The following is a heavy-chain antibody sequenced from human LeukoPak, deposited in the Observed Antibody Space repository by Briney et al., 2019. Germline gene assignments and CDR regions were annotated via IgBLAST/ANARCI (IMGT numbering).Heavy chain of an antibody. CDR2: IIPIFVTP. J-gene: IGHJ4*02. V-gene: IGHV1-69*13. D-gene: IGHD6-19*01. CDR3: AKEGYTSGWYRY. CDR1: GGAFSSFA. Sequence: SVKVSCKASGGAFSSFAINWVRQTPGQGLEWMEGIIPIFVTPTYAQKFQGRITITADESTSTAYMELSSLRSEDSAVYYCAKEGYTSGWYRYWGQGTLVTVSS.